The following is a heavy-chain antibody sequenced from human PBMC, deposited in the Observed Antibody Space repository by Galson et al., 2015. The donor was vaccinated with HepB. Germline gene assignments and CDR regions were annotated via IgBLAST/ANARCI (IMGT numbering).Heavy chain of an antibody. Sequence: SLRLSCAASGFTFSSYGMHWVRQAPGKGLEWVAVISYDGSNKYYADSVKGRFTISRDDSKNTLYLQMNSLRAEDTAVYYCAKDGYPKRFYGMDVWGQGTTVTVSS. CDR3: AKDGYPKRFYGMDV. V-gene: IGHV3-30*18. D-gene: IGHD5-12*01. CDR2: ISYDGSNK. J-gene: IGHJ6*02. CDR1: GFTFSSYG.